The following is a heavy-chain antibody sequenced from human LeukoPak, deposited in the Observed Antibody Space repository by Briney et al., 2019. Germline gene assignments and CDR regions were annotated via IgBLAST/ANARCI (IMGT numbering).Heavy chain of an antibody. J-gene: IGHJ5*02. D-gene: IGHD6-13*01. V-gene: IGHV4-39*07. CDR2: IYYSGST. Sequence: SETLSLTCTVSGGSISSSSYYWGWIRQPPGKGLEWIGSIYYSGSTYYNPSLKSRVTISVDTSKNQFSLKLSSVTAADTAVYYCASGCSWCFGAGSWFDPWGQGTLVTVSS. CDR1: GGSISSSSYY. CDR3: ASGCSWCFGAGSWFDP.